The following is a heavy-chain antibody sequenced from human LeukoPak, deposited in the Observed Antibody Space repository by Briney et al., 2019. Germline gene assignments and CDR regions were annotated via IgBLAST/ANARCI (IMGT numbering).Heavy chain of an antibody. V-gene: IGHV1-2*02. CDR3: ARGGLLLWFGELLAREPYDY. CDR2: INPNSGGT. Sequence: EASVKVSCKASGYTFTGNYIHWVRQAPGQGLEWMGWINPNSGGTNYAQKFQGRVTMTTDTSTSTAYMELRSLRSDDTAVYYCARGGLLLWFGELLAREPYDYWGQGTLVTVSS. CDR1: GYTFTGNY. D-gene: IGHD3-10*01. J-gene: IGHJ4*02.